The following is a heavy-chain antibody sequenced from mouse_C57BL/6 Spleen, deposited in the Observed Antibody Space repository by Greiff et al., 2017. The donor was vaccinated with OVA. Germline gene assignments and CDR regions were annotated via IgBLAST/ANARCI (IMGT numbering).Heavy chain of an antibody. V-gene: IGHV1-26*01. CDR1: GYTFTDYY. CDR2: INPNNGGT. CDR3: AIFITTVVADGDY. Sequence: EVKLQQSGPELVKPGASVKISCKASGYTFTDYYMNWVKQSHGKSLEWIGDINPNNGGTSYNQKFKGKATLTVDKSSSTAYMELRSLTSEDSAVYYCAIFITTVVADGDYWGQGTSVTVSS. D-gene: IGHD1-1*01. J-gene: IGHJ4*01.